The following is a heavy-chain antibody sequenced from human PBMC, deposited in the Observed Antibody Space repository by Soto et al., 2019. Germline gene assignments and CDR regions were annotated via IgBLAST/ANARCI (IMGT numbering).Heavy chain of an antibody. D-gene: IGHD6-19*01. Sequence: GGSLRLSCAASGFTFSSYAMSWVRQAPGKGLEWVSAISGSGGSTYYADSVKGRFTISRDNSKNTLYLQMNSLRAEDTAVYYCVKWYSSGHSSYCFDYWGQGTLVTVSS. J-gene: IGHJ4*02. CDR1: GFTFSSYA. CDR3: VKWYSSGHSSYCFDY. CDR2: ISGSGGST. V-gene: IGHV3-23*01.